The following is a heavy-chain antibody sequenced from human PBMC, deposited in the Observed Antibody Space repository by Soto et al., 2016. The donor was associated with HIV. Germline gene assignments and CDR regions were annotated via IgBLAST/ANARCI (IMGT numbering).Heavy chain of an antibody. J-gene: IGHJ6*02. CDR3: ARGSFYDILTAYPYYYYGMDV. V-gene: IGHV3-30*04. D-gene: IGHD3-9*01. Sequence: VQLVESGGGVVQPGRSLRLSCAASGFTFNNYAMHWVRQAPGKGLEWVAVISYDGSNKYYADSVKGRFTISRDNSKNTLYLQMNSLRAEDTAAYYCARGSFYDILTAYPYYYYGMDVWAKGPRSPSL. CDR2: ISYDGSNK. CDR1: GFTFNNYA.